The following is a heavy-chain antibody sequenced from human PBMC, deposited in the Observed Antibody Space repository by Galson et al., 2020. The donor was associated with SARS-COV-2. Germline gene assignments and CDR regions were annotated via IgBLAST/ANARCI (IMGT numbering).Heavy chain of an antibody. V-gene: IGHV1-18*04. Sequence: ASVKVSCKASRYTFTNYGVSWLRQAPGQGLEWMGRISTHTGHTNHVQKFQGRVTMTTDTSTSPAYVELRRLRSDDTAVYYCARDNKLIMRYLAHWGQGTLVTVSS. J-gene: IGHJ4*02. CDR2: ISTHTGHT. D-gene: IGHD3-16*01. CDR1: RYTFTNYG. CDR3: ARDNKLIMRYLAH.